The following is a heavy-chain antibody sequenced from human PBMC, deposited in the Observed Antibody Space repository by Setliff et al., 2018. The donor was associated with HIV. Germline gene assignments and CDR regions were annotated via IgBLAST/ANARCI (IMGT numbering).Heavy chain of an antibody. D-gene: IGHD6-19*01. CDR1: GGSISSYY. Sequence: PSETLSLTCTVSGGSISSYYWSWIRQPPGKGLEWIGYIYYSRSTDYNPSLTSRVIISVDPSKNQFTLMLNSVTAADTAVYYCASQPYNSGWFGGWFDPWGQGTLVTVSS. CDR3: ASQPYNSGWFGGWFDP. V-gene: IGHV4-59*12. J-gene: IGHJ5*02. CDR2: IYYSRST.